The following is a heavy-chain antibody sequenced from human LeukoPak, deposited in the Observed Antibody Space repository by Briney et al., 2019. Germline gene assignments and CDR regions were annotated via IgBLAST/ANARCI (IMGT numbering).Heavy chain of an antibody. V-gene: IGHV1-18*01. J-gene: IGHJ6*03. Sequence: ASVKVSCKASGYTFTSYGISWVRQAPGQGLEWMGWISAYNGNTNYAQKLQGRVTMTTDTSTSTAYMELRSLRSEDTSVYYCARGRYCSSTSCYPAEGIAAAGLDYYYYYMDVWGKGTTVTVSS. CDR2: ISAYNGNT. CDR3: ARGRYCSSTSCYPAEGIAAAGLDYYYYYMDV. CDR1: GYTFTSYG. D-gene: IGHD2-2*01.